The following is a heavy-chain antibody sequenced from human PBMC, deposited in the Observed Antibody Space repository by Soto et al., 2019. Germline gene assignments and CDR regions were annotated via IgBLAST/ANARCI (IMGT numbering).Heavy chain of an antibody. CDR1: GGTFSSYA. CDR3: AREKRGYSGYDFPYYYYGMDV. V-gene: IGHV1-69*13. CDR2: IIPIFGTA. D-gene: IGHD5-12*01. J-gene: IGHJ6*02. Sequence: ASVKVSCKASGGTFSSYAISWVRQAPGQGLEWMGGIIPIFGTANYAQKFQGRVTITADESTSTAYMELSSLRSEDTAVYYCAREKRGYSGYDFPYYYYGMDVWGQGTTVTVSS.